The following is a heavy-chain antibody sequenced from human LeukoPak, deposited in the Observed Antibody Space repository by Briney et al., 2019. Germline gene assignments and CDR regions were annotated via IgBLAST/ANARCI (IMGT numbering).Heavy chain of an antibody. J-gene: IGHJ4*02. CDR2: ITGNGGST. V-gene: IGHV3-23*01. Sequence: QSGGSLRLSCAASGFTFSIYAMSWARQAPGERLNWVTGITGNGGSTYYADSVKGRFTISRDNSKNTVSPQKHSLSAEDTAVYYCARRDFSDSSGYAPLFDYWGQGTLVTVSS. CDR3: ARRDFSDSSGYAPLFDY. D-gene: IGHD3-22*01. CDR1: GFTFSIYA.